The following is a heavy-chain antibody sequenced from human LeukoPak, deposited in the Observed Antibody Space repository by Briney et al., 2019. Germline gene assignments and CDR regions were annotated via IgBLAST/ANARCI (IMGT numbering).Heavy chain of an antibody. J-gene: IGHJ4*02. V-gene: IGHV3-33*01. CDR1: GITFRNYG. D-gene: IGHD5-18*01. Sequence: GGSLRLSCAASGITFRNYGMHWVRQAPGKRLEWVAVIWYDGSNKDYADSVKGRFTVSRDNSRNTLFLQMNSLRVEDTAVYYCARTVDTGYFDYWGQGTLVTVSS. CDR2: IWYDGSNK. CDR3: ARTVDTGYFDY.